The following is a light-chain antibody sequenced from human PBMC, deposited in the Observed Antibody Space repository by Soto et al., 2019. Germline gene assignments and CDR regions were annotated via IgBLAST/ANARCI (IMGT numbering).Light chain of an antibody. CDR2: GAS. J-gene: IGKJ2*01. V-gene: IGKV3-20*01. Sequence: EIVLTQSPGTLSLSPGERATLSCRASQSVSSYYLAWYQQKPGQAPRLLIYGASSRATGIPDRFSVSGSGTDFTLTISSLEPEDFAVYYCQHYGSSLYTFGQGTKLEIK. CDR1: QSVSSYY. CDR3: QHYGSSLYT.